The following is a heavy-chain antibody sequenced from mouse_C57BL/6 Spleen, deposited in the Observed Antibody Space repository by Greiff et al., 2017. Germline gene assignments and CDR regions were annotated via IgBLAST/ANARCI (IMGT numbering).Heavy chain of an antibody. CDR1: GYTITSYW. CDR2: IDPNSGGT. D-gene: IGHD2-2*01. J-gene: IGHJ4*01. V-gene: IGHV1-72*01. CDR3: AIYDYYGYDYAMDY. Sequence: QVQLQQSGAELVKPGASVKLSCKASGYTITSYWMHWVKQRPGRGLEWIGRIDPNSGGTKYNEKFKSKATLTVDKPSSTAYMQLSSLTSEDSAVYYCAIYDYYGYDYAMDYWGQGTSVTVSS.